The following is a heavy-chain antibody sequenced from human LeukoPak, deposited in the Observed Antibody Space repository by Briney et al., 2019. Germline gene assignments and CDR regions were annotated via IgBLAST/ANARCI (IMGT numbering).Heavy chain of an antibody. CDR1: GFTFSTYT. CDR2: ISGSSSNI. D-gene: IGHD4/OR15-4a*01. Sequence: PGGSLRLSCAASGFTFSTYTMNWVRQAPGKGLEGVSAISGSSSNIYYADSVKGRFTISRDNAKNSMYLQMNSLTADDTAVYYCVRIPNSANFPNWFEPWGQGTLVTVSS. J-gene: IGHJ5*02. V-gene: IGHV3-21*01. CDR3: VRIPNSANFPNWFEP.